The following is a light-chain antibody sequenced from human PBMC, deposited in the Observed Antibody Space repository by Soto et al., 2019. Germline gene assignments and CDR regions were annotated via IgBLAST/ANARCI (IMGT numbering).Light chain of an antibody. CDR2: RTS. J-gene: IGKJ5*01. CDR3: QQRSNWPPIT. CDR1: QSVSSN. Sequence: EIVMTQSPATLSVSPGEGVTLSCRASQSVSSNLAWYQQRPGQTPRLLIYRTSTRATGIPARFSGSGSGTDFTLTISSLEPEDFAVYYCQQRSNWPPITFGQGTRLEIK. V-gene: IGKV3-15*01.